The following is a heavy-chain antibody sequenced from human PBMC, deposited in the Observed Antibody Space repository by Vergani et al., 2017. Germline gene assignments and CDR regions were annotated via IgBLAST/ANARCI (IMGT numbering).Heavy chain of an antibody. J-gene: IGHJ5*02. Sequence: QVQLQESGPGLVKPSETLSLTCTVSGGSISRYYWSWIRQPPGKGLEWIGYIYYSGSTNYNPSLKSRVTISVDTSKNQFSLKLSSVTAADTAVYYCARDRGVVGYNWFDPWGQGTLVTVSS. CDR3: ARDRGVVGYNWFDP. CDR1: GGSISRYY. D-gene: IGHD2-15*01. CDR2: IYYSGST. V-gene: IGHV4-59*01.